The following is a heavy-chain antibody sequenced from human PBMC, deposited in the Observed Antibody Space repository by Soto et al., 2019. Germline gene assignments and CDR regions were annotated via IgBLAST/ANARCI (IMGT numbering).Heavy chain of an antibody. J-gene: IGHJ6*02. CDR1: GYTFTSYA. Sequence: VASVKVSCKASGYTFTSYAMHWVRQAPGQRLEWMGWINAGNGNTKYSQKFQGRVTITRDTSASTAYMELSSLRSEDTAVYYCARVRAVTPYYYYGMDVWGQGTTVTVSS. V-gene: IGHV1-3*01. CDR2: INAGNGNT. D-gene: IGHD4-4*01. CDR3: ARVRAVTPYYYYGMDV.